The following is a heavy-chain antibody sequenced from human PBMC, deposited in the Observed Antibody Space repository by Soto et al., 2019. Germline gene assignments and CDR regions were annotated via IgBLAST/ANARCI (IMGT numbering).Heavy chain of an antibody. D-gene: IGHD3-9*01. V-gene: IGHV3-23*01. J-gene: IGHJ3*02. Sequence: EVQLLESGGDLVQPGGSLRLSCAASGFTFGNYAMSWVRQAPGKGLEWVSAIGGDGGDKDYADSVKGRFTISRDNSKNILFLQLNSLRADDTAVYYCAKDHFMANDIFDGFDIWGQGTMVTVSS. CDR3: AKDHFMANDIFDGFDI. CDR1: GFTFGNYA. CDR2: IGGDGGDK.